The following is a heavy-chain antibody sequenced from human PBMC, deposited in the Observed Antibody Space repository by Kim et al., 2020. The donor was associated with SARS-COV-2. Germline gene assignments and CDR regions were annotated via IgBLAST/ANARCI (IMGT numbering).Heavy chain of an antibody. J-gene: IGHJ4*02. Sequence: ASVKVSCKASGYTFTSYYMHWVRQAPGQGLEWMGIINPSGGSTSYAQKFQGRVTMTRDTSTSTVYMELSSLRSEDTAVYYCARDRGGSCTNGVCYPDYWGQGTLVTVSS. CDR3: ARDRGGSCTNGVCYPDY. CDR1: GYTFTSYY. V-gene: IGHV1-46*01. D-gene: IGHD2-8*01. CDR2: INPSGGST.